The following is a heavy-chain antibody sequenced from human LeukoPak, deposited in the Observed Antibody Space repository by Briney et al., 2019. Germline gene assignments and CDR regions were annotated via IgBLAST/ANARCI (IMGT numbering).Heavy chain of an antibody. Sequence: GGSLRLSCAASGFTFSSYSMNWVRQAPGKGLEWVSFISSSSSSINYADSVRGRFTISRDNSKNTLFLQMNSLRAEDTAVYYCAKGVLGLQSYFDYWGQGSLVTVSS. J-gene: IGHJ4*02. CDR3: AKGVLGLQSYFDY. D-gene: IGHD4-11*01. CDR2: ISSSSSSI. V-gene: IGHV3-21*04. CDR1: GFTFSSYS.